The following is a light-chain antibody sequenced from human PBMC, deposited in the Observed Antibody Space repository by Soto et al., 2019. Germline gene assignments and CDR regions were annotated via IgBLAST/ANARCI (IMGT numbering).Light chain of an antibody. Sequence: QSVLTQPASVSGSPGQSITISCSGTSSDVGTYKYVSWYQQYPGKAPKLLIYDVTNRPSGVSNRFSASKSGNTASLTISGLQVEDEADYYCTSYTGSSAPYVFGTGTKLTVL. J-gene: IGLJ1*01. CDR3: TSYTGSSAPYV. V-gene: IGLV2-14*01. CDR2: DVT. CDR1: SSDVGTYKY.